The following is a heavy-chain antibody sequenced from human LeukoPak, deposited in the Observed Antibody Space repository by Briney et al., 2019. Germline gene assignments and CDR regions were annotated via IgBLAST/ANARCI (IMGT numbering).Heavy chain of an antibody. J-gene: IGHJ4*02. CDR2: ISSSSSTI. CDR1: GFTFSSYS. Sequence: GGSLRLSCAASGFTFSSYSMNWVRQAPGKGLEWVSYISSSSSTIYYADSVKGRFTISRDDAKNSLYLQMNSLRAEDTAVCYCARDLPSLYWGQGTLVTVSS. CDR3: ARDLPSLY. V-gene: IGHV3-48*04.